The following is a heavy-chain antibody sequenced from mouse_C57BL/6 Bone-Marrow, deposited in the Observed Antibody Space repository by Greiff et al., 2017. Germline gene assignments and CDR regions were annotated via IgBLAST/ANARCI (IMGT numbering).Heavy chain of an antibody. D-gene: IGHD3-3*01. CDR1: GFTFSDYG. CDR3: AEGYYFDY. J-gene: IGHJ2*01. CDR2: ISSGSSTI. V-gene: IGHV5-17*01. Sequence: EVKLMESGGGLVKPGGSLKLSCAASGFTFSDYGMHWVRQAPEKGLEWVAYISSGSSTIYYADTVKGRFTISRDNAKNTLFLQMTSLRSEDTAMYYCAEGYYFDYWGQGTTLTVSS.